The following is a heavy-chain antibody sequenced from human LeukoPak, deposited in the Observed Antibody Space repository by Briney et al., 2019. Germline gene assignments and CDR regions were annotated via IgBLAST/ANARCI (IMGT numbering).Heavy chain of an antibody. CDR2: INPNSGGT. CDR3: ARDGDTYGYYYYGLDV. CDR1: VYTFTGYY. Sequence: GASVKVSCKASVYTFTGYYMHWGRQAPGQGLEWMGWINPNSGGTKYAQTFKGRVTMTRDTSISTAYMELSSLRSDDTAVYYCARDGDTYGYYYYGLDVWGQGTTVTVSS. D-gene: IGHD5-18*01. J-gene: IGHJ6*02. V-gene: IGHV1-2*02.